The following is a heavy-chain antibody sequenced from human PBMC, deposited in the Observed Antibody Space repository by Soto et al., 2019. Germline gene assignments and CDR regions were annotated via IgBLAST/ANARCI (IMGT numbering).Heavy chain of an antibody. D-gene: IGHD5-12*01. V-gene: IGHV1-3*01. CDR1: GYTFTSYA. CDR2: INAGNGNT. J-gene: IGHJ4*02. CDR3: ATGRWLRFFDY. Sequence: ASVKVSCTASGYTFTSYAMHWVRQAPGQRLEWMGWINAGNGNTKYSQKFQGRVTMTEDTSTDTAYMELSSLRSEDTAVYYCATGRWLRFFDYWGQGTLVTVSS.